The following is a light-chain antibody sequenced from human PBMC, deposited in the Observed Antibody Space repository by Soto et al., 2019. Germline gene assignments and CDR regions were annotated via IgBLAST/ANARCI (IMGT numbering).Light chain of an antibody. J-gene: IGLJ1*01. CDR1: SSDVGGYNY. Sequence: QSALTQPASVSGSPGQSITIYCTGTSSDVGGYNYVSWYQQFTGKAPKLMIYEVSNRPSGVSNRFSGSKSDNTASLTISGLQADDEADYYCTSYSSITTYVFGTGTKVTVL. V-gene: IGLV2-14*01. CDR2: EVS. CDR3: TSYSSITTYV.